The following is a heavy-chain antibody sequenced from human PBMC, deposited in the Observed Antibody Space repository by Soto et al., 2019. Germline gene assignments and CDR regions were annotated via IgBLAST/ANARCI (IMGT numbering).Heavy chain of an antibody. Sequence: QVQLVESGGGVVQPGRSLRLSCAASGFSFSSYGMHWVRQAPGKGLEWVAMISYDGTDEYYADSVKGRFTISRDNSKNAVYLQTNSLRAEDTAVYYSAKQESDWNDHFHYWGQGTLVTVSS. CDR2: ISYDGTDE. V-gene: IGHV3-30*18. CDR3: AKQESDWNDHFHY. J-gene: IGHJ4*02. CDR1: GFSFSSYG. D-gene: IGHD1-1*01.